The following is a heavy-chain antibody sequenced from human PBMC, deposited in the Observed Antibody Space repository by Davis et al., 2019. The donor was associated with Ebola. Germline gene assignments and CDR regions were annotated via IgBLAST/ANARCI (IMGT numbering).Heavy chain of an antibody. V-gene: IGHV4-59*08. Sequence: MPSETLSLTCTVSGGSISSYYWSWIRQPPGKGLEWIGYIYYSGSTNYNPSLKSRVTISVDTSKNQFSLKLSSVTAADTAVYYCARGRNGGWDFDYWGQGTRVTVSS. CDR2: IYYSGST. CDR3: ARGRNGGWDFDY. D-gene: IGHD6-19*01. J-gene: IGHJ4*02. CDR1: GGSISSYY.